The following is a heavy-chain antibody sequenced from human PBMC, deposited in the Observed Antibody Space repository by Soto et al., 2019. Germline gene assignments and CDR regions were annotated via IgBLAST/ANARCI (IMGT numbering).Heavy chain of an antibody. D-gene: IGHD2-15*01. J-gene: IGHJ4*02. CDR2: IYYSGST. CDR3: AHILNYYFDY. CDR1: GGSISSSSYY. V-gene: IGHV4-39*01. Sequence: SETLPLTCTVSGGSISSSSYYWGWIRQPPGKGLEWIGSIYYSGSTYYNPSLKSRVTISVDTSKNQFSLKLSSVTAADTAVYYCAHILNYYFDYWGQGTLVTVSS.